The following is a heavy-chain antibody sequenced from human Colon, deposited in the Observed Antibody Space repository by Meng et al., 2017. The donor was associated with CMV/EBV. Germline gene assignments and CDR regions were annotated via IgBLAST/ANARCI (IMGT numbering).Heavy chain of an antibody. V-gene: IGHV3-30*04. J-gene: IGHJ6*02. CDR1: GFTFSSYA. CDR3: TRVGGAARPPAGYGMDV. D-gene: IGHD6-6*01. CDR2: ISYDGSNK. Sequence: GESLKISCAASGFTFSSYAMHWVRQAPGKGLEWVAVISYDGSNKYYADSVKGRFTISRDNSKNTLYLQMNSLKIEDTAVYYCTRVGGAARPPAGYGMDVWGQGTTVTVSS.